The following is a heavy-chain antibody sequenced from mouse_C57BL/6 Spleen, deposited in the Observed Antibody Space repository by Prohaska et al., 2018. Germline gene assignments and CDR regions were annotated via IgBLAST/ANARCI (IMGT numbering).Heavy chain of an antibody. CDR2: INPSNGGT. CDR3: ARRNDYDGDYYYAMDY. J-gene: IGHJ4*01. D-gene: IGHD2-4*01. V-gene: IGHV1-53*01. CDR1: GYTFTSYW. Sequence: QVQLQQPGTELVKPGASVKLSCKASGYTFTSYWMHWVTQRPGQALEWIGNINPSNGGTNYNEKFKSKATLTVDKSSSTAYMQLSSLTSEDSAVYYCARRNDYDGDYYYAMDYWGQGTSVTVSS.